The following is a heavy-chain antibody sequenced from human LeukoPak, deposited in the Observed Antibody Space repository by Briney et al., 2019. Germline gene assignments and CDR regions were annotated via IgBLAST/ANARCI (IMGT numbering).Heavy chain of an antibody. J-gene: IGHJ2*01. V-gene: IGHV3-21*01. CDR2: ISGSNSYI. Sequence: GGSLRLSCAASGFTFSSYTMHWIRQAPGKGLEWVSSISGSNSYIFYADSVKGRFTISRDNAKNSLYLQMNSLRAEDTAVYYCAKHSTGVECWGRGTLVTVSS. D-gene: IGHD3-10*01. CDR1: GFTFSSYT. CDR3: AKHSTGVEC.